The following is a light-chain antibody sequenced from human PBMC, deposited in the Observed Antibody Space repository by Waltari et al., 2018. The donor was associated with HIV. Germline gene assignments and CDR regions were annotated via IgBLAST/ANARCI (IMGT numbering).Light chain of an antibody. CDR1: SSNIGSND. Sequence: QSVLPQPPSASGTPGQRVTISCSGISSNIGSNDVSWYQQCPGTAPKVLMSANNQRPSGVPDRFSASKSGTSASLAISGLHSEDEADYYCATWDDSLNGPLFGGGTKLTVL. CDR2: ANN. J-gene: IGLJ2*01. V-gene: IGLV1-44*01. CDR3: ATWDDSLNGPL.